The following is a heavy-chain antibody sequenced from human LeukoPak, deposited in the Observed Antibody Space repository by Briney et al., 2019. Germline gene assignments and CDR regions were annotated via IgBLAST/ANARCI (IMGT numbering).Heavy chain of an antibody. CDR3: AKDQGRGGFGLDC. Sequence: GGSLRLSCAGSGLTFSNYEMNWVRQAPGQGLVWGSFISGSGSRIYYADSVQGRFTVSRDNAKNSLFLQMDNLRVDDTGVYYCAKDQGRGGFGLDCWGQGTLVTVSS. CDR1: GLTFSNYE. V-gene: IGHV3-48*03. J-gene: IGHJ4*02. D-gene: IGHD3-16*01. CDR2: ISGSGSRI.